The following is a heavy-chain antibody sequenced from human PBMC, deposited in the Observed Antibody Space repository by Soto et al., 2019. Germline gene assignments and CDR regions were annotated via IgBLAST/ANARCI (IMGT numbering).Heavy chain of an antibody. CDR2: VYNSGST. CDR1: GGSVSGGSYC. V-gene: IGHV4-61*01. Sequence: SETLSLTCTVSGGSVSGGSYCWSWIRQPPGKGLENIGYVYNSGSTTYNPSLKSRVTISVDTSKNQFSLGLSSVTAADTAVYYCARVPLTTYFDLWGRGTLVTVSS. D-gene: IGHD3-9*01. J-gene: IGHJ2*01. CDR3: ARVPLTTYFDL.